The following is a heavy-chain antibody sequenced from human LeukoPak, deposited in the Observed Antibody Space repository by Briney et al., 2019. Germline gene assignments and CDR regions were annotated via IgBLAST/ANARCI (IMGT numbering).Heavy chain of an antibody. D-gene: IGHD1-26*01. V-gene: IGHV3-7*03. CDR3: AREGYSGSYRGAYYFDY. CDR2: IRQDGSQK. Sequence: SGGSLRLSCAASGFTFSSYWMSWVRQAPGKGLEWVATIRQDGSQKYYVDSVKGRFTISRDNAKNSLYLQMNSLRAEDTAVYYCAREGYSGSYRGAYYFDYWGQGTLVTVSS. J-gene: IGHJ4*02. CDR1: GFTFSSYW.